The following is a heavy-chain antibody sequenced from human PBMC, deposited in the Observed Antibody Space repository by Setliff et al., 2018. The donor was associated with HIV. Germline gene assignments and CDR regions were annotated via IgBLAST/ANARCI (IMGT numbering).Heavy chain of an antibody. Sequence: VASVKVSCKASGYTFTKFDINWVRQATGQGLEWMGWMNPNSGNTGYAQRFQGRVTMTRDTSGSTAYMELSSLRSEDTAVYYCARGAWYTSGWHSSRYLDVWGKGTTVTVSS. V-gene: IGHV1-8*01. CDR3: ARGAWYTSGWHSSRYLDV. CDR1: GYTFTKFD. D-gene: IGHD6-25*01. J-gene: IGHJ6*03. CDR2: MNPNSGNT.